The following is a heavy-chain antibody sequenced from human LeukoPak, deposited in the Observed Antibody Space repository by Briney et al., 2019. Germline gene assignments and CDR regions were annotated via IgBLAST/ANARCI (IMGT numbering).Heavy chain of an antibody. D-gene: IGHD6-13*01. Sequence: GGSLRLSCAAPGFTFSNAWMNWVRQAPGKGLEWVSTISGGGGSTYYADSVKGRFTISRDNSKNTLYLQMNSLRAEDTAVYYCAKDLLGSSWYYYMDVWGKGTTVTVSS. V-gene: IGHV3-23*01. J-gene: IGHJ6*03. CDR2: ISGGGGST. CDR3: AKDLLGSSWYYYMDV. CDR1: GFTFSNAW.